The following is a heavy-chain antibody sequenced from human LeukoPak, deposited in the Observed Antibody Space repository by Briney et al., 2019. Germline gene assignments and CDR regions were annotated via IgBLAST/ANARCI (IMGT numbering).Heavy chain of an antibody. J-gene: IGHJ4*02. V-gene: IGHV3-7*01. CDR3: ARDLFPSTTAYFDY. CDR2: IKQDGSEK. Sequence: GGSLRLSCAASGFTFSSHWMNWVRQGPGKGLEWVANIKQDGSEKYYVDSVKGRFTISRDNAKNSVYLQMNSLRAEETAVYYCARDLFPSTTAYFDYWGQGTLVTVSS. D-gene: IGHD4-11*01. CDR1: GFTFSSHW.